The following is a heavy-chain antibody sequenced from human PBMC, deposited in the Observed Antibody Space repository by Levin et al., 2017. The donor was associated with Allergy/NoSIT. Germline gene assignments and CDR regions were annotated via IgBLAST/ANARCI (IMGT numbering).Heavy chain of an antibody. Sequence: GESLKISCAASGFTFSSYGMHWVRQAPGKGLEWVAVISYDGSNKYYADSVKGRFTISRDNSKNTLYLQMNSLRAEDTAVYYCAKDSGGGMDVWGQGTTVTVSS. CDR2: ISYDGSNK. J-gene: IGHJ6*02. V-gene: IGHV3-30*18. D-gene: IGHD3-16*01. CDR1: GFTFSSYG. CDR3: AKDSGGGMDV.